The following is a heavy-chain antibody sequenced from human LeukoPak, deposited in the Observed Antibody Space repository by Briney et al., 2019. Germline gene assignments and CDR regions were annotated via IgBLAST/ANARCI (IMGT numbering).Heavy chain of an antibody. D-gene: IGHD5-18*01. J-gene: IGHJ4*02. CDR3: ARPGYSYGYSDY. CDR1: GYSFTSYW. CDR2: IYPGDSDT. V-gene: IGHV5-51*01. Sequence: GESLKISFQGSGYSFTSYWIGWVRPMPGKGRERMGIIYPGDSDTRYRPSFHGQVTISADQYISTAYLQCSSLKASDTAMYYCARPGYSYGYSDYWGQGTLVTVSS.